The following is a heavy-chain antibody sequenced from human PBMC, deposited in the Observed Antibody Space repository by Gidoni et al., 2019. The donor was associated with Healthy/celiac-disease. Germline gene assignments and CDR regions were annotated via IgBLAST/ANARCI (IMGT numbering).Heavy chain of an antibody. CDR1: GFTFSDSY. V-gene: IGHV3-11*06. D-gene: IGHD6-13*01. CDR3: ARVLMGSSWTQSYYYYGMDV. J-gene: IGHJ6*02. Sequence: QVQLVESGGGLVKPGGSLRLSCAASGFTFSDSYMSWIRQAPGKGLEWFSYISSSSSYTNYADSVKGRFTISRDNAKNSLYLQMNSLRAEDTAVYYCARVLMGSSWTQSYYYYGMDVWGQGTTVTVSS. CDR2: ISSSSSYT.